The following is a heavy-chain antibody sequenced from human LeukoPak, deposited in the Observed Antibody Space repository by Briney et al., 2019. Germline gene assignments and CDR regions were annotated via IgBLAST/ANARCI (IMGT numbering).Heavy chain of an antibody. V-gene: IGHV3-74*01. Sequence: GGSLRLSCAASGFTFSSYWMHWVRHAPGKGLVWVSRINSDGSSTSYAESVKGRFTISRDNSKNTLFLQMNSLRAEDMAVYYCARIEWERLGRAFDIWGQGTMVTVSS. CDR1: GFTFSSYW. D-gene: IGHD1-26*01. CDR3: ARIEWERLGRAFDI. CDR2: INSDGSST. J-gene: IGHJ3*02.